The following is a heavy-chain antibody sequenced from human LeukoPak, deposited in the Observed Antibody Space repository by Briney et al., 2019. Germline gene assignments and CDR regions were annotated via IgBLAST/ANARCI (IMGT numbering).Heavy chain of an antibody. D-gene: IGHD3-16*01. CDR1: GFTFSSYA. CDR2: ISGSGGST. V-gene: IGHV3-23*01. J-gene: IGHJ3*02. CDR3: AKDPAVYDPYGDDAFDI. Sequence: PGGSLRLSCAASGFTFSSYAMSWVRQAPGKGLEWVSAISGSGGSTYYADSVKGRFTISRDNSKNTLYLQMNSLRAEDTAVYYCAKDPAVYDPYGDDAFDIWGQGTMVTVSS.